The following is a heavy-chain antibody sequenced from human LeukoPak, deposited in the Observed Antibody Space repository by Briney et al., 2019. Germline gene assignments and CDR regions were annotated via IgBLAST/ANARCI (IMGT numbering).Heavy chain of an antibody. V-gene: IGHV4-59*01. CDR3: ARERAHYDFWSGRGHYYYMDV. CDR2: IYYSGST. D-gene: IGHD3-3*01. CDR1: GGSISSYY. J-gene: IGHJ6*03. Sequence: SETLSLTCTVSGGSISSYYWSWIRQPPGKGLEWIGYIYYSGSTNYNPSLKSGVTISVDTSKNQFSLKLSSVTAADTAVYYCARERAHYDFWSGRGHYYYMDVWGKGTTVTVSS.